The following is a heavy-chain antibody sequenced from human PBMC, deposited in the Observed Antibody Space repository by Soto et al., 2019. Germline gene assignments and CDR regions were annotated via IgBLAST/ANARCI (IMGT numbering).Heavy chain of an antibody. D-gene: IGHD2-2*01. CDR2: TYYRSKWYN. CDR1: GDSFSSNSAA. J-gene: IGHJ5*02. CDR3: ARGDQLLFTWSWFDP. V-gene: IGHV6-1*01. Sequence: SQTLSLTCAISGDSFSSNSAALNWIRQSPSRGLEWLGRTYYRSKWYNDYAVSVKSRITINPDTSKNQFSLQLNSVTPEDTAVYYCARGDQLLFTWSWFDPWGQGTLVTVSS.